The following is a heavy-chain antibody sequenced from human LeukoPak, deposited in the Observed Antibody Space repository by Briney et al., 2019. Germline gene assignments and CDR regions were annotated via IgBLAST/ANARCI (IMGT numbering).Heavy chain of an antibody. V-gene: IGHV3-48*03. Sequence: PGGSLRLSCAASGFTFSSYETNWVRQAPGKALEWVSYSSTSGDTSHYADSVKGRFTISRDNARNSLYLQMNSLRADDTAIYYCARMAVAGQYNEYWGQGTLVTVSS. CDR3: ARMAVAGQYNEY. D-gene: IGHD6-19*01. CDR1: GFTFSSYE. CDR2: SSTSGDTS. J-gene: IGHJ4*02.